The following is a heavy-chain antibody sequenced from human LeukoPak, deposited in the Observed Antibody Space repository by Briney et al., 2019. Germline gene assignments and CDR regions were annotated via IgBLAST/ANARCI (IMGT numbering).Heavy chain of an antibody. Sequence: PGGSLRLSCAASGLTFSSYSMNWVRQAPGKGLEWVSSISSSSSYIYYADSVEGRFTISRDNAKNSLYLQMNSLRAEDTAVYYCARDRAAAGIPSDYWGQGTLVTVSS. CDR2: ISSSSSYI. CDR3: ARDRAAAGIPSDY. J-gene: IGHJ4*02. V-gene: IGHV3-21*01. D-gene: IGHD6-13*01. CDR1: GLTFSSYS.